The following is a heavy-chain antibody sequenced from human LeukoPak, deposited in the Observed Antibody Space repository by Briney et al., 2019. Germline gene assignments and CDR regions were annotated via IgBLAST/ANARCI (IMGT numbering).Heavy chain of an antibody. V-gene: IGHV4-39*01. CDR2: IYYSGST. D-gene: IGHD2/OR15-2a*01. CDR1: GGSITTSSYY. J-gene: IGHJ2*01. Sequence: SETLSLTCTVSGGSITTSSYYWGWIRQPPGKGLEWIGIIYYSGSTYCNPPLKGRVTISVDTSKNQFSLKLSSVTAADTAVYYCARAFRARYFDLWGRGTLVTVSS. CDR3: ARAFRARYFDL.